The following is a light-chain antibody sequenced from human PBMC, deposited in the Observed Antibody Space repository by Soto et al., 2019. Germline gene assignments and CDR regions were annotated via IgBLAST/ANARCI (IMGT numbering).Light chain of an antibody. Sequence: QSVLTQPASVSGSTGQSISISCTGTSSDVGAYNYVSWYQQHPGKAPKLIIYGVNNRPSGISDRFSGSKSGNTASLTISGLRAEDEADYHCISYTSSATYVFGTGTKVTV. CDR1: SSDVGAYNY. CDR3: ISYTSSATYV. V-gene: IGLV2-14*03. J-gene: IGLJ1*01. CDR2: GVN.